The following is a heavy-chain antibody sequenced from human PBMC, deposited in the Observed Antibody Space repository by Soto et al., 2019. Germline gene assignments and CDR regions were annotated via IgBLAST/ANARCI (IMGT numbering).Heavy chain of an antibody. CDR1: GFTFRTVG. V-gene: IGHV3-30*18. D-gene: IGHD3-3*01. CDR2: ISNDAKND. J-gene: IGHJ4*02. CDR3: AKDYDDTGFAH. Sequence: QVQLVESGGGVVQPGRSLRLSCAASGFTFRTVGMHWVRQAPGMGLEWVASISNDAKNDYYTDSVRGRFTISRDNSRDALYLEMSSLRVEDTARYYCAKDYDDTGFAHWGQGILVTVSA.